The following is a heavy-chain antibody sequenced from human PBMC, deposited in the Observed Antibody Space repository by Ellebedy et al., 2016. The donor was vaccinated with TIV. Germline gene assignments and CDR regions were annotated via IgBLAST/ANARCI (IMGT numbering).Heavy chain of an antibody. CDR1: GYTFTSYD. V-gene: IGHV1-8*01. D-gene: IGHD3-3*01. CDR3: ARSPGRGYRYDFWSGYYGNGNWFDP. Sequence: ASVKVSCXASGYTFTSYDINWVRQATGQGLEWMGWMNPNSGNTGYAQKFQGRVTMTRNTSISTAYMELSSLRSEDTAVYYCARSPGRGYRYDFWSGYYGNGNWFDPWGQGTLVTVSS. CDR2: MNPNSGNT. J-gene: IGHJ5*02.